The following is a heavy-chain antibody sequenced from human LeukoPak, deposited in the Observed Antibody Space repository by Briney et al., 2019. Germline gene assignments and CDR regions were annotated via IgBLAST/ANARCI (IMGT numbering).Heavy chain of an antibody. J-gene: IGHJ5*02. V-gene: IGHV4-38-2*02. CDR3: ARDMGGVRGVITKRCWFDP. D-gene: IGHD3-10*01. Sequence: SSETLSLTCTVSGYSISSGYYWGWIRQPPGKGLEWIGSIYHSGSTYYNPSLKSRVTISVDTSKNQFSLKLSSVTAADTAVYYCARDMGGVRGVITKRCWFDPWGQGTLVTVSS. CDR1: GYSISSGYY. CDR2: IYHSGST.